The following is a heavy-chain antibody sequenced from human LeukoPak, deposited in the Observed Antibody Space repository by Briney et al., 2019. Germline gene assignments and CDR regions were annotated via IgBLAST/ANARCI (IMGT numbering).Heavy chain of an antibody. CDR1: GYSFISYW. Sequence: GESLKISCKGSGYSFISYWIGWVRQMPGKGLEWMGIIYPGDSDTRYSPSFQGQVTISADKSISTAYLQWSSLKASDTAMYYCAKTYYYGSGTPADAFDIWGQGTMVIVSA. V-gene: IGHV5-51*01. CDR2: IYPGDSDT. D-gene: IGHD3-10*01. J-gene: IGHJ3*02. CDR3: AKTYYYGSGTPADAFDI.